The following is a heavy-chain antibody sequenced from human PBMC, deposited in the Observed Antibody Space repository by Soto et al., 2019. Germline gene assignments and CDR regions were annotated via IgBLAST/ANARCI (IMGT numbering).Heavy chain of an antibody. V-gene: IGHV1-69*01. CDR3: AGGAYGDYSDAFDI. Sequence: QVQLVQSGAEVQRPGSSVKVSCKASGGTFTTYAINWVRQAPGQGLQWMGLITPISGATQYAQKLQGRVTITADESTNTAYMELMSLRSEDTAVYYCAGGAYGDYSDAFDIWGQGTMVTVSS. J-gene: IGHJ3*02. CDR1: GGTFTTYA. D-gene: IGHD4-17*01. CDR2: ITPISGAT.